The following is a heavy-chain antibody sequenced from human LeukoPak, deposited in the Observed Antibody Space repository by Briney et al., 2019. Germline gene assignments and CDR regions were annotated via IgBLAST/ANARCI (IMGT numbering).Heavy chain of an antibody. CDR1: GFTFSSYA. Sequence: AGGSLRLSCAASGFTFSSYAMSWVRQAPGKGLEWISAISGSGGSTYYADSVKGRFTISRDNSKNTLYLQMNSLRAEDTAVYYCAGLGIVVVPAAISGEIDWFDPWGQGTLVTVSS. J-gene: IGHJ5*02. V-gene: IGHV3-23*01. CDR3: AGLGIVVVPAAISGEIDWFDP. CDR2: ISGSGGST. D-gene: IGHD2-2*03.